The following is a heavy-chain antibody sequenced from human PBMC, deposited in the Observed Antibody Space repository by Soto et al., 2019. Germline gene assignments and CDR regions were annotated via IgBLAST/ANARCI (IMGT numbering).Heavy chain of an antibody. V-gene: IGHV1-69*02. CDR1: GGTFSSYT. D-gene: IGHD2-15*01. CDR2: IIPILGIA. CDR3: ARLWVVAAPNGGFDY. Sequence: QVQLVQSGAEVKKPGSSVKVSCKASGGTFSSYTISWVRQAPGQGLEGMGRIIPILGIANYAQKFQGRGTITADKSTSTAYMALSSLRSEDTAVYYCARLWVVAAPNGGFDYWGQGTLVTVSS. J-gene: IGHJ4*02.